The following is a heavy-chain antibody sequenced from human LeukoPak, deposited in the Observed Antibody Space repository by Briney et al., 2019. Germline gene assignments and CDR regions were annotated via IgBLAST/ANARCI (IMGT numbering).Heavy chain of an antibody. CDR2: INPNSGGT. V-gene: IGHV1-2*02. J-gene: IGHJ4*02. D-gene: IGHD6-13*01. CDR3: ARGSSGWSFDY. CDR1: GYTFTGYY. Sequence: GASVKVSCKASGYTFTGYYMHWVRQAPGQGLEWMGWINPNSGGTNYAQKFQGRVTMTRDTSTSAAYMELRSLRSDDTALYYCARGSSGWSFDYWGQGTLVTVSS.